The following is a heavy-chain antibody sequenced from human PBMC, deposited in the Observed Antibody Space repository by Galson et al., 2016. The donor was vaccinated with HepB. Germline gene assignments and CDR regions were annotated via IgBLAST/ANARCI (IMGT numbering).Heavy chain of an antibody. Sequence: SETLSLTCTISGGSTDGYYWHWIRQPPGKGLEWIGHISYIGSTYYSPSLKSRVMISLDTSKNQFSLKMSSVTAADTAVYYCARRFRYTYGPPYGMDVWGQGTTVTVSS. CDR3: ARRFRYTYGPPYGMDV. CDR2: ISYIGST. CDR1: GGSTDGYY. J-gene: IGHJ6*02. V-gene: IGHV4-59*08. D-gene: IGHD5-18*01.